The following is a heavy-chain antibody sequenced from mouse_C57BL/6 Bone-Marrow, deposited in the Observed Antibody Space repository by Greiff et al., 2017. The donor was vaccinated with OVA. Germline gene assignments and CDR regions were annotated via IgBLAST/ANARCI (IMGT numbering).Heavy chain of an antibody. J-gene: IGHJ2*01. D-gene: IGHD1-1*01. CDR1: CYPFTGYW. V-gene: IGHV1-9*01. CDR2: ILPGSGST. CDR3: ARSMNYYDSSLDY. Sequence: LVASGAELLPPGASVPLSCPSSCYPFTGYWLPWVQPSPCPFLSLIGEILPGSGSTNYNEKFKGKATFTADTSTNTAYMQLSSLTTEDSAIYYCARSMNYYDSSLDYWGQGTTLTVSS.